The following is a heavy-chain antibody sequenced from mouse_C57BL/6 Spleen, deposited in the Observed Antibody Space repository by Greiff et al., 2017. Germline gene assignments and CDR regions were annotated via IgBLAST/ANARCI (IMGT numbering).Heavy chain of an antibody. CDR3: ARGQGGTY. J-gene: IGHJ3*01. Sequence: EVLGVESGGGLVKPGGSLNLSCAASGFTFSDYGMHWVRQAPETGLEWVAYISSGSSTIYYADPVKGRFTISRDNAKNTLFLQMTSLRYKDTAMYDCARGQGGTYWGRGTRVTVSA. V-gene: IGHV5-17*01. D-gene: IGHD3-3*01. CDR2: ISSGSSTI. CDR1: GFTFSDYG.